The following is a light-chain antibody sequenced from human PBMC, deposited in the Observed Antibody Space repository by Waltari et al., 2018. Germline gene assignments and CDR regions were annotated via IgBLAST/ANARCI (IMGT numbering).Light chain of an antibody. CDR3: QQYGGSPYT. CDR2: GAS. CDR1: QSISSGY. J-gene: IGKJ2*01. V-gene: IGKV3-20*01. Sequence: EFVLTQSPGTLSLSPGERATLSCRASQSISSGYLAWYQQKPGQTPRLLIYGASIRAIGIPDRFSGSGSGTGFTLTISRLEPEDFAVYYCQQYGGSPYTFGQGTKLEIK.